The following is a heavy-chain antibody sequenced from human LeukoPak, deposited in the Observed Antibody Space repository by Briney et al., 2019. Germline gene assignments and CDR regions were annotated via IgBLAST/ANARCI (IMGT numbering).Heavy chain of an antibody. CDR3: AREYDILTGSLGY. V-gene: IGHV4-61*02. CDR2: IYTSGST. CDR1: GGSISSGSYY. D-gene: IGHD3-9*01. J-gene: IGHJ4*02. Sequence: SETLSLTCTVSGGSISSGSYYWSWIRQPAGKGLEWIGRIYTSGSTNYNPSLKSRVTISVDTSKNQFSLKLGSVTAADTAVYYCAREYDILTGSLGYWGQGTLVTVSS.